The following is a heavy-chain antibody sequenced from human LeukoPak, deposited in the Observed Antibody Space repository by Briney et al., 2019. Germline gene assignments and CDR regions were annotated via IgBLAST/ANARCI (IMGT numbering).Heavy chain of an antibody. J-gene: IGHJ4*02. CDR1: GFNFDEYS. Sequence: GSLILSCAASGFNFDEYSMSWVRQAPGKGLEWVSLIYWDGGSTHYAESVKDRFTISKDTNTNSLYLQMDSLRTEDTAFYYCVKNNYRWTVAGPFDHWGQGSLVTVSS. CDR3: VKNNYRWTVAGPFDH. CDR2: IYWDGGST. V-gene: IGHV3-43*01. D-gene: IGHD6-19*01.